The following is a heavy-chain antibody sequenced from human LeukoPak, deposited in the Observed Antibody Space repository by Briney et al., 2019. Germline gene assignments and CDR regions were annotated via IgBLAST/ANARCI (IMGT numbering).Heavy chain of an antibody. V-gene: IGHV3-30*18. CDR3: AKAYGSTWLFDC. Sequence: GGSLRLACAASGFTFNGYGMHWVRQAPGKGLEWVTFISCNGNNKYYADSVKGRFTISRDNSKNTLYLQMNGLRAEDTAVYYCAKAYGSTWLFDCWGHRNRVTVSS. CDR2: ISCNGNNK. J-gene: IGHJ4*01. D-gene: IGHD6-6*01. CDR1: GFTFNGYG.